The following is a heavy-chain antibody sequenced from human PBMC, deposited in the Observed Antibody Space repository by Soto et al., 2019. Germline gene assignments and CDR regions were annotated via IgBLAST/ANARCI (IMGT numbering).Heavy chain of an antibody. D-gene: IGHD4-17*01. V-gene: IGHV1-58*01. CDR1: RFTFTSSA. CDR2: IVVGSGNT. Sequence: SATGSCMASRFTFTSSAVQRVRQARGQRLEWIGWIVVGSGNTNYAQKFQERVTITRDMSTSTAYMELSSLRSEDTAVYYCAADATVTHFDYWGQGTLVTVSS. J-gene: IGHJ4*02. CDR3: AADATVTHFDY.